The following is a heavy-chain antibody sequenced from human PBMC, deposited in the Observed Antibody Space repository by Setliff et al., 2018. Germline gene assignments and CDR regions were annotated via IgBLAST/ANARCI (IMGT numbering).Heavy chain of an antibody. D-gene: IGHD3-3*01. Sequence: SETLSLTCTVSGDSISSRRNYWGWFRQPAGKELEWIRQIYTSWSTNYNPSLKSRVTISLDTSKNQFSLSLTSVTAEDTAVYYCARMSGFQYIDVWDKGTTVTVSS. CDR3: ARMSGFQYIDV. CDR1: GDSISSRRNY. J-gene: IGHJ6*03. V-gene: IGHV4-61*09. CDR2: IYTSWST.